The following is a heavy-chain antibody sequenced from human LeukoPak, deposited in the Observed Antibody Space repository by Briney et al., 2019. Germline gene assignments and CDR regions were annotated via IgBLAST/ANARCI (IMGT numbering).Heavy chain of an antibody. J-gene: IGHJ4*02. V-gene: IGHV3-21*01. CDR1: GFTFSSYS. Sequence: GGSLRLSCAASGFTFSSYSMNWVRQAPGKGLEWVSSISSSSSYIYYADSAKGRFTISRDNAKNSLYLQMNSLRAEDTAVYYCARLTQTMISFGGLVADRFDYWGQGTLVTVSS. CDR2: ISSSSSYI. CDR3: ARLTQTMISFGGLVADRFDY. D-gene: IGHD3-16*02.